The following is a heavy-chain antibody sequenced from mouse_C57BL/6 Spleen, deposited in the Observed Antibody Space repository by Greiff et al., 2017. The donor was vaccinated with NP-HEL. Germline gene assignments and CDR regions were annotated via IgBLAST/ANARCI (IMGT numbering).Heavy chain of an antibody. D-gene: IGHD2-12*01. CDR1: GYTFTSYW. J-gene: IGHJ3*01. Sequence: VQLQQPGAELVKPGASVKLSCKASGYTFTSYWMQWVKQRPGQGLEWIGEIDPSDSYTNYNQKFKGKATLTADKSSSTAYMQLSSLTYEDSAVYYCARPYYSPYGGFAYWGQGTLVTVSA. CDR2: IDPSDSYT. V-gene: IGHV1-50*01. CDR3: ARPYYSPYGGFAY.